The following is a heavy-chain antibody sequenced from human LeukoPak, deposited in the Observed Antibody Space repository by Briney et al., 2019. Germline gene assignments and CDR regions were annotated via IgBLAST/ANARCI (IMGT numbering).Heavy chain of an antibody. D-gene: IGHD1-26*01. Sequence: PGGSLRLSCAASGFTFSSYAMSWVRQAPGKGLEWVSAISGSGGSTYYADSVKGQFTISRDNSKNTLYLQMNSLRAEDTAVYYCAKDPPSGSYMAYYYYYYMDVWGKGTAVTVSS. CDR2: ISGSGGST. J-gene: IGHJ6*03. CDR3: AKDPPSGSYMAYYYYYYMDV. V-gene: IGHV3-23*01. CDR1: GFTFSSYA.